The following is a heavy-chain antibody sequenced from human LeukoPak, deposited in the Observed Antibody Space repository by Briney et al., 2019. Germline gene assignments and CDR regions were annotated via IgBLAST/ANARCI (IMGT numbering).Heavy chain of an antibody. CDR3: ARGCSSTSCYPHYYYYGMDV. CDR2: IGTAGDT. J-gene: IGHJ6*02. D-gene: IGHD2-2*01. V-gene: IGHV3-13*01. CDR1: GFTFSSYD. Sequence: PGGSLRLSCAASGFTFSSYDMHWVRQATGKGLEWVSAIGTAGDTYYPGSVKGRFTISRENAKNSLYLQMNSLRAEDTAVYYCARGCSSTSCYPHYYYYGMDVWGQGTTVTVSS.